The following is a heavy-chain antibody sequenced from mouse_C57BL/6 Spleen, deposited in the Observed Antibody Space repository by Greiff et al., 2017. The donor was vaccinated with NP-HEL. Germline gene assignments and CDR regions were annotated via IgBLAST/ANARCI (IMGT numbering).Heavy chain of an antibody. CDR1: GFTFSDAW. CDR2: IRNKANNHAT. Sequence: EVKLMESGGGLVQPGGSMKLSCAASGFTFSDAWMDWVRQSPEKGLEWVAEIRNKANNHATYYAESVKGRFTISRDDSKSRVYLQMNSLRAEDTGIYYCDRKGDEYDYWYFDVWGTGTTVTVSS. D-gene: IGHD2-4*01. CDR3: DRKGDEYDYWYFDV. V-gene: IGHV6-6*01. J-gene: IGHJ1*03.